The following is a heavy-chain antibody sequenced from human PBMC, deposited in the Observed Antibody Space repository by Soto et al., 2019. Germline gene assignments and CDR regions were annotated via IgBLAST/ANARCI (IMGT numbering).Heavy chain of an antibody. CDR1: GFTFSSYA. CDR3: AKSPWMYYYDSSGYYHYDY. J-gene: IGHJ4*02. V-gene: IGHV3-23*01. D-gene: IGHD3-22*01. Sequence: PGGSLRLSCAASGFTFSSYAMSWVRQAPGKGLEWVSAISGSGVSTYYADSVKGRFTISRDNSKNTLYLQMNSLGAEDTAVYYWAKSPWMYYYDSSGYYHYDYWGQGTLVTVSS. CDR2: ISGSGVST.